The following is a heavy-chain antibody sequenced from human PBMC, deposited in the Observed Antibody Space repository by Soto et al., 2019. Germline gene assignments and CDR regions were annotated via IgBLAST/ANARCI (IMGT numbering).Heavy chain of an antibody. J-gene: IGHJ4*02. CDR2: IYYSGST. CDR1: GGSISSGDYY. V-gene: IGHV4-30-4*01. Sequence: SYTLSLTCTFSGGSISSGDYYWILIRQPPGKGLEWIGYIYYSGSTYYNPSLKSRVTISVDTSKNQFSLKLSSVTAADTAVYYCARGYSGNNGSIDYWVQGTLVTV. D-gene: IGHD5-12*01. CDR3: ARGYSGNNGSIDY.